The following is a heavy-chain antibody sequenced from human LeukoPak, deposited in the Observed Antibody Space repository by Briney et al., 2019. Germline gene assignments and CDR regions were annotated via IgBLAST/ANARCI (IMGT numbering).Heavy chain of an antibody. CDR2: ISYDGSNK. J-gene: IGHJ4*02. V-gene: IGHV3-30*18. CDR1: GFTFSSYG. Sequence: PGGSLRLSCAAAGFTFSSYGMHWVRQAPGKGLEWVAVISYDGSNKYYADSVKGRFTISRDNSKNTLYLQMDSLSAEYTAVYYCAKSEEEEAFDYWGQGTLVTVSS. CDR3: AKSEEEEAFDY.